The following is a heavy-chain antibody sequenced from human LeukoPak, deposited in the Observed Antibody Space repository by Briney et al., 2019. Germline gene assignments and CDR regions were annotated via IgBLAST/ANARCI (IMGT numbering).Heavy chain of an antibody. Sequence: SETLSLTCAVYGGSFSGYYWGWIRQPPGKGLEWIGTTHYSGNTYYNPSLKSRVTISLDTSKNQFSLRLNSVTAADTAVYYCAREGAYRTYGDYSPFDFWGQGTLVTVSS. CDR2: THYSGNT. J-gene: IGHJ5*01. CDR3: AREGAYRTYGDYSPFDF. CDR1: GGSFSGYY. V-gene: IGHV4-34*01. D-gene: IGHD4-17*01.